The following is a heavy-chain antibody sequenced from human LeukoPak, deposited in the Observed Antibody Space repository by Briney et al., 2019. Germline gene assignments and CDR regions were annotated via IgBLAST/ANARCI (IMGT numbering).Heavy chain of an antibody. J-gene: IGHJ4*02. CDR1: GGSISSYY. CDR3: ARSLWAFDY. Sequence: PSETLSLTYTVSGGSISSYYWSWIRQPPGKGLEWIGYIYYSGSTNYNPSLKSRVTISVDTSKNQFSLKLSSVTAADTAVYYCARSLWAFDYWGQGTLVTVSS. V-gene: IGHV4-59*01. CDR2: IYYSGST. D-gene: IGHD2-21*01.